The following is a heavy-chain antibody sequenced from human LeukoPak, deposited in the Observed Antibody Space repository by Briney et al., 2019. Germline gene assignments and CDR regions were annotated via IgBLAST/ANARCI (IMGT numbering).Heavy chain of an antibody. D-gene: IGHD3-22*01. V-gene: IGHV1-69*05. J-gene: IGHJ5*02. CDR2: IIPIFGTA. CDR1: GGTFSSYA. CDR3: ARDLYSSGYNWFDP. Sequence: SVKVSCKASGGTFSSYAISWVRQAPGQGLEWMGRIIPIFGTANYAQKFQGRVTITTDESTSTAYMELSSLRSEDTAVYYCARDLYSSGYNWFDPWGQGTLVTVSS.